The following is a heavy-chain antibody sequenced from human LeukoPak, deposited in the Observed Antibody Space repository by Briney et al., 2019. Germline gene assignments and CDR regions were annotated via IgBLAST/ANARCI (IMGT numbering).Heavy chain of an antibody. CDR3: AKGPSGSYYPPYFDY. J-gene: IGHJ4*02. CDR2: INWNSDTI. D-gene: IGHD1-26*01. V-gene: IGHV3-9*03. Sequence: GGSLRLSCAASGFRFDDYAMHWVRHAPGKGLEWLSGINWNSDTIVYADSVKGRFTISRDNAKNSLYLQMNSLRGEDMAFYYCAKGPSGSYYPPYFDYWGQGTLVTVSS. CDR1: GFRFDDYA.